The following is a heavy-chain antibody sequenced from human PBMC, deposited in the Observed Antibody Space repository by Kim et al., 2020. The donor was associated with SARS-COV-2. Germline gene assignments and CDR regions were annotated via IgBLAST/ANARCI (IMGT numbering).Heavy chain of an antibody. CDR3: ARQSSYGFIWFDP. Sequence: TPAPKPRVTISIDTSKGQFTLKVHSVTAADTAVYYCARQSSYGFIWFDPWGQGVLVTVSS. V-gene: IGHV4-39*01. D-gene: IGHD5-18*01. J-gene: IGHJ5*02.